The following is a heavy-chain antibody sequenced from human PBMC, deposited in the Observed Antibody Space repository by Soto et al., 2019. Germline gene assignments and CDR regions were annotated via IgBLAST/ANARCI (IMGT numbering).Heavy chain of an antibody. CDR2: MHYTGFS. V-gene: IGHV4-59*08. CDR3: ARQEEGYCSSTSCSPYYYYYMDV. CDR1: GDSVTSHY. Sequence: SETLSLTCSFSGDSVTSHYLTWIRQSPEKGLEWIGYMHYTGFSHYNPSLKSRLTISVDTSKNQFSLKLSSVTVADTAVYYCARQEEGYCSSTSCSPYYYYYMDVWGKGTTVTVSS. D-gene: IGHD2-2*01. J-gene: IGHJ6*03.